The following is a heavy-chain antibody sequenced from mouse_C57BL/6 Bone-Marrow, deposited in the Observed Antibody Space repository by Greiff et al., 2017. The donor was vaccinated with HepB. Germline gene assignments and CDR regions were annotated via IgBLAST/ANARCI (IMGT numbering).Heavy chain of an antibody. Sequence: VQLQQSGAELVRPGASVKLSCKASGYTFTDYYINWVKQRPGQGLEWIARIYPGSGNTYYNEKFKGKATLTAEKSSSTAYMQLSSLTSEDSAVYFCARSPYYGYDVAYWGQGTLVTVSA. J-gene: IGHJ3*01. CDR2: IYPGSGNT. CDR1: GYTFTDYY. CDR3: ARSPYYGYDVAY. V-gene: IGHV1-76*01. D-gene: IGHD2-9*01.